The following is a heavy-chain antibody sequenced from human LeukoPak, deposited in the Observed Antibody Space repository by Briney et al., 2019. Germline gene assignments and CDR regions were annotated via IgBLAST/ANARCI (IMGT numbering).Heavy chain of an antibody. CDR1: GFTFSSYG. CDR2: IRYDGSNK. Sequence: GGSLRLSCAASGFTFSSYGMHWVRQAPGKGLEWVAFIRYDGSNKYYADSVKGRFTISRDNSKNTLYLQMNSLRPEDTAVYYCAKGGSNNWSFDNWGQGTLVTVSS. V-gene: IGHV3-30*02. CDR3: AKGGSNNWSFDN. J-gene: IGHJ4*02. D-gene: IGHD1-1*01.